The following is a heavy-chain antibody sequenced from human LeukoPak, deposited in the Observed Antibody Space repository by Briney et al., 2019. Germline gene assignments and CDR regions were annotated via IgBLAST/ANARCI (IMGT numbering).Heavy chain of an antibody. CDR1: GDSVSSNSAA. Sequence: SQTLSLTCAISGDSVSSNSAAWNWIRQSPSRGLEWLGRTYYRSKWYNDYAVSGKSRITINPDTSKNQFSLQLNPVTPEDTAVYYCARSVIAVAGTYGYNWFDPWGQGTLVTVSS. V-gene: IGHV6-1*01. CDR2: TYYRSKWYN. D-gene: IGHD6-19*01. J-gene: IGHJ5*02. CDR3: ARSVIAVAGTYGYNWFDP.